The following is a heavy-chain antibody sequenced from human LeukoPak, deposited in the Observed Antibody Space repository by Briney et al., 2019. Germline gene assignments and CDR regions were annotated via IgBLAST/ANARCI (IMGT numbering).Heavy chain of an antibody. CDR2: INHSGST. Sequence: SETLSLTCAVYGGSFGGYYWSWIRQPPGKGLEWIAEINHSGSTNYNPSLKSRVTISVDTSKNQFSLKLSSVTAADTAVYYCARGPTYYYDSSGYYDWGQGTLVTVSS. CDR3: ARGPTYYYDSSGYYD. D-gene: IGHD3-22*01. CDR1: GGSFGGYY. V-gene: IGHV4-34*01. J-gene: IGHJ4*02.